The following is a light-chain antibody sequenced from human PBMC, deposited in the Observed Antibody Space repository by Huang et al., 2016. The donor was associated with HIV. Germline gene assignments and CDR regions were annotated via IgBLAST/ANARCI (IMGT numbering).Light chain of an antibody. V-gene: IGKV3D-15*01. CDR1: QGVSNN. CDR2: GAS. J-gene: IGKJ1*01. Sequence: EIVMTQSPATLSVSPGERATLSCRASQGVSNNIAWYQQKPGQTPRLLIHGASTRATGIAAKFSGRGSGTDCTLTITSRQPEDSAVYYCQHYNNWPPWTFGPGTQVEI. CDR3: QHYNNWPPWT.